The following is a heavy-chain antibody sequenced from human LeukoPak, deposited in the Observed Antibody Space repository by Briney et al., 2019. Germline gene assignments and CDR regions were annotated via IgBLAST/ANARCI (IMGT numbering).Heavy chain of an antibody. CDR2: IYYSRST. J-gene: IGHJ4*02. Sequence: SQTLSLTCTVSGGSISSGDYYWSWIRQPPGKGLEWIGYIYYSRSTYYNPSLKSRVTISVDTSKNQFSLKLSSVTAADTAVYYCARVRSSVRGVIPEPNFDYWGQGTLVTVSS. V-gene: IGHV4-30-4*01. D-gene: IGHD3-10*01. CDR3: ARVRSSVRGVIPEPNFDY. CDR1: GGSISSGDYY.